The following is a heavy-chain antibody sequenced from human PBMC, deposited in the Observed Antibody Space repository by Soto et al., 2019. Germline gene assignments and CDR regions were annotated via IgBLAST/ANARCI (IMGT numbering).Heavy chain of an antibody. D-gene: IGHD3-10*01. CDR1: GYTLTELS. J-gene: IGHJ4*02. CDR3: ATTVITMVRGALFVY. CDR2: FDPEDGET. V-gene: IGHV1-24*01. Sequence: ASVKVSCKVSGYTLTELSMHWVRQAPGKGLEWMGGFDPEDGETIYAQKFQGRVTMTEDTSTDTAYMELSSLRSEDTAVYYCATTVITMVRGALFVYWGQGTLVTVSS.